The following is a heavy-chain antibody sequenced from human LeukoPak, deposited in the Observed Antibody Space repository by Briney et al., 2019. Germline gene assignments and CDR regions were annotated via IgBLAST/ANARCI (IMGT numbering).Heavy chain of an antibody. CDR2: ISSSSNYI. CDR1: EFTFNSYN. CDR3: ARGKTSQNIVTRKTYNWFDP. J-gene: IGHJ5*01. Sequence: PGGSLRLSCAASEFTFNSYNMNWVRQAPGKGLEWVSSISSSSNYIYYADSVKGRFTISRDNAKNSLYLQMKSLRAEDTAVYYCARGKTSQNIVTRKTYNWFDPWGRGTKATV. V-gene: IGHV3-21*01. D-gene: IGHD2/OR15-2a*01.